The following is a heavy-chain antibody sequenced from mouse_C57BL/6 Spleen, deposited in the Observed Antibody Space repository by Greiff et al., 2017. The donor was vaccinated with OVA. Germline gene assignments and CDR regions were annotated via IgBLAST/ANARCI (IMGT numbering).Heavy chain of an antibody. CDR2: IHPNSGST. Sequence: QVHVKQPGAELVKPGASVKLSCKASGYTFTSYWMHWVKQRPGQGLEWIGMIHPNSGSTNYNEKSKSKATLTVDKSSSTAYMQLSSLTSEDSAVYYCARLGVTTNWGQGTSVTVSS. D-gene: IGHD2-2*01. CDR3: ARLGVTTN. CDR1: GYTFTSYW. J-gene: IGHJ4*01. V-gene: IGHV1-64*01.